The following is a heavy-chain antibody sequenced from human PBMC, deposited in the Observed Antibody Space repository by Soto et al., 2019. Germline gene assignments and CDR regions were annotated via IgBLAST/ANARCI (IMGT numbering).Heavy chain of an antibody. CDR1: GYTFTSYA. CDR3: ARDAPDPPMNQQNTAMVDFDY. D-gene: IGHD5-18*01. V-gene: IGHV1-3*01. Sequence: ASVKVSCKASGYTFTSYAMHWVRQAPGQRLEWMGWINAGNGNTKYSQKFQGRVTITRDTSASTAYMELSSLRSEDTAVYYCARDAPDPPMNQQNTAMVDFDYWGQGTLVTVSS. J-gene: IGHJ4*02. CDR2: INAGNGNT.